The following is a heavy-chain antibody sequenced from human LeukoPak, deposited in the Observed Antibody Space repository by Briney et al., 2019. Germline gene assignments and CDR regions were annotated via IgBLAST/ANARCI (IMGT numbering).Heavy chain of an antibody. CDR2: IISSSSYI. J-gene: IGHJ4*02. V-gene: IGHV3-21*01. D-gene: IGHD2-15*01. CDR1: GFTFSSYS. CDR3: AKKARYCSGCYCYADVDY. Sequence: PGGSLRLSCAASGFTFSSYSMNWVRQAPGKGLEWVSSIISSSSYIFYADSVKGRFTISRDNATNSMYLQMNSLRTEDTAVYHCAKKARYCSGCYCYADVDYWGQGTPVTVSS.